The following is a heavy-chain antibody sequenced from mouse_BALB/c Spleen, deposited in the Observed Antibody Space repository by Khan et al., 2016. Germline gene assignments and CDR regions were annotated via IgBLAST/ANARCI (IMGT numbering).Heavy chain of an antibody. J-gene: IGHJ3*01. V-gene: IGHV4-1*02. Sequence: EVKLLESGGGLVQPGGSLKFSCAASGFDFSRYWMSWVRQAPGKGLEWIGEINPDSSMINYTPSLKDKFIISRDNANNTLYLQMSKVRSEDTALYYCARRVNYSWVAYWCQGTLVTVAA. CDR1: GFDFSRYW. CDR3: ARRVNYSWVAY. CDR2: INPDSSMI. D-gene: IGHD2-1*01.